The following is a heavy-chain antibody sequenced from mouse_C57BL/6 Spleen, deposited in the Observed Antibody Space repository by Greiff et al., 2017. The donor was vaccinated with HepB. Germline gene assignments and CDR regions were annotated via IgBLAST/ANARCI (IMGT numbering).Heavy chain of an antibody. J-gene: IGHJ4*01. D-gene: IGHD2-1*01. Sequence: QVHVKQPGAELVRPGTSVKLSCKASGYTFTSYWMHWVKQRPGQGLEWIGVIDPSDSYTNYNQKFKGKATLTVDTSSSTAYMQLSSLTSEDSAVYYCARLGKNAMDYWGQGTSVTVSS. CDR2: IDPSDSYT. CDR3: ARLGKNAMDY. CDR1: GYTFTSYW. V-gene: IGHV1-59*01.